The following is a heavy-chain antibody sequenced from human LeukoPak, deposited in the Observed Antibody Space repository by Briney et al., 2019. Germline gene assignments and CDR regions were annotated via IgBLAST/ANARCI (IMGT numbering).Heavy chain of an antibody. D-gene: IGHD6-13*01. J-gene: IGHJ5*02. Sequence: GGSLRLSCAASGFTFSSYSMNWVRQAPGRGLEWVSSISSSSSYMYYADSVKGRFTISRDNAKNSLYLQMNSLRAEDTAVYYCARGAAAGTSWFDPWGQGTLVAVSS. CDR2: ISSSSSYM. V-gene: IGHV3-21*01. CDR3: ARGAAAGTSWFDP. CDR1: GFTFSSYS.